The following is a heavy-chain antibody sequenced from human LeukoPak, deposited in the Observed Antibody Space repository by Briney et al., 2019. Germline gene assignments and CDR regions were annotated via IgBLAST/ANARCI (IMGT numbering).Heavy chain of an antibody. D-gene: IGHD3-10*01. CDR3: AREPVPYGSGSLYYFDY. CDR1: GGSISSYY. CDR2: IYTSGST. V-gene: IGHV4-4*07. J-gene: IGHJ4*02. Sequence: SETLSLTCTVSGGSISSYYWSCIRQPAGKGLEWIGRIYTSGSTNYNPSLKSRVTMSVDTSKNQFSLKLSSVTAADTAVYYCAREPVPYGSGSLYYFDYWGQGTLVTVSS.